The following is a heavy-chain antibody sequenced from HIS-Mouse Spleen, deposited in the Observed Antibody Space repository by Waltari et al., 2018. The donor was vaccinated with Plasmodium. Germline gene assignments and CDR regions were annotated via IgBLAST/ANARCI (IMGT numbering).Heavy chain of an antibody. V-gene: IGHV4-34*01. D-gene: IGHD3-10*01. CDR3: ARVLRGV. Sequence: QVQLQQWGAGLLKPSETLSLTCAVYGGSFSGYYWSWIRQPPGKGLEWIGEINHSGSTNSNPSLKSRVTISVDPSKNQFSLKLSSVTAADTAVYYCARVLRGVWGQGTLVTVSS. CDR1: GGSFSGYY. J-gene: IGHJ4*02. CDR2: INHSGST.